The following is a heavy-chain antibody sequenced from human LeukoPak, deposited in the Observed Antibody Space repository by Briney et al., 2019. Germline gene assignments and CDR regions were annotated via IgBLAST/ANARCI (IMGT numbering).Heavy chain of an antibody. CDR1: GFTFNNYG. CDR2: ISGSGGST. CDR3: ARDKIAAAGIVHDYYYMDV. V-gene: IGHV3-21*04. Sequence: GGSLRLSCAASGFTFNNYGMHWVRQAPGKGLEWVSAISGSGGSTYYADSVKGRFTISRDNAKNSLYLQMNSLRAEDTALYYCARDKIAAAGIVHDYYYMDVWGKGTTVTVSS. D-gene: IGHD6-13*01. J-gene: IGHJ6*03.